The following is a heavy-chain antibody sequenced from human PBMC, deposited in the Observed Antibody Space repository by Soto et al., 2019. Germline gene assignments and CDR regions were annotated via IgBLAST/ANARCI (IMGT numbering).Heavy chain of an antibody. CDR3: AMTVRSPRGAIIDY. J-gene: IGHJ4*02. Sequence: QVQLQESGPGLVKPSETLSLTCTVSGGSVSSGSYYWSWIRQPPGKGLEWIGYIYYSGSTNYNPSLKSRVTISVDTSKNQFSLKLSSVTAADTAVYYCAMTVRSPRGAIIDYGGQGTLVTVSS. D-gene: IGHD2-2*02. CDR1: GGSVSSGSYY. CDR2: IYYSGST. V-gene: IGHV4-61*01.